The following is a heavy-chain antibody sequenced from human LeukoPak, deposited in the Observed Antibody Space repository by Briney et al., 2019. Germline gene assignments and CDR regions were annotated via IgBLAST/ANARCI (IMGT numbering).Heavy chain of an antibody. V-gene: IGHV4-30-4*01. Sequence: PSQSLSLTCTVSGGSISSGDYYWSWIRQPPGKGLEWIGYIYYSGSTYYNPSLKSRVTISVDTSKNQFSLKLSSVTAADTAVYYCARDGGTMIGAFDIWGQGTMVTVSS. J-gene: IGHJ3*02. D-gene: IGHD3-22*01. CDR1: GGSISSGDYY. CDR3: ARDGGTMIGAFDI. CDR2: IYYSGST.